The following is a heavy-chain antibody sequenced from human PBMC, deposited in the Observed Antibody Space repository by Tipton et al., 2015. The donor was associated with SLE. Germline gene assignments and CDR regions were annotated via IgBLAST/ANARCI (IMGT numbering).Heavy chain of an antibody. V-gene: IGHV4-59*01. J-gene: IGHJ4*02. CDR2: IYYSGST. CDR3: TRAPTYSSGWFDY. D-gene: IGHD6-19*01. CDR1: GSSISSYY. Sequence: LRLSCAVSGSSISSYYWSWIRQPPGKGLEWIGCIYYSGSTTYNPSLKSRVTISVDTSKNQFSLKLSSVTAADTAVYYCTRAPTYSSGWFDYWGQGTLVTVSS.